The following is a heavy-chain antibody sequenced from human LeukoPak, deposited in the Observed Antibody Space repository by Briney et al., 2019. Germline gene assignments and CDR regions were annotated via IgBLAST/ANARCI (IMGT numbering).Heavy chain of an antibody. CDR3: AKVFGYSSSSGGDYGMDV. D-gene: IGHD6-13*01. Sequence: GRSLRLSCVASGFTFSSYAMNWVRQAPGKGLEWVSTISGSGGSTYYTDSVKGRFTISRDNSRNTLYLQMNSLRAEDTAVYSCAKVFGYSSSSGGDYGMDVWGQGTTVTVSS. V-gene: IGHV3-23*01. CDR1: GFTFSSYA. CDR2: ISGSGGST. J-gene: IGHJ6*02.